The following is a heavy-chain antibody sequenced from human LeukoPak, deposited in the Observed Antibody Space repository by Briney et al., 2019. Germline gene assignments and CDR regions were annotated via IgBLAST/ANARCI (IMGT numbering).Heavy chain of an antibody. J-gene: IGHJ4*02. Sequence: GGSLRLSCAVSGSIGIDGYMSWVRQAPGKGLEWLSVIYRGGARYYSDSVKGRFTISRDSSNNAWHLQLHNLRVEDTAVYYCAGASSDGVIIDAISFDLWGQGTLVIVSS. CDR3: AGASSDGVIIDAISFDL. D-gene: IGHD2-21*01. CDR1: GSIGIDGY. V-gene: IGHV3-66*01. CDR2: IYRGGAR.